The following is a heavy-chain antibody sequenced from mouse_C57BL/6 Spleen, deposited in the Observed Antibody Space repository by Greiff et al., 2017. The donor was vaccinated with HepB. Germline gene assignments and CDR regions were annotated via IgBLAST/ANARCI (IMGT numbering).Heavy chain of an antibody. CDR3: ARVSRDYLDY. CDR2: IYPGDGDT. V-gene: IGHV1-82*01. Sequence: VQLQQSGPELVKPGASVKISCKASGYAFSSSWMNWVKQRPGKGLEWIGRIYPGDGDTNYNGKFKGKATLTADKSSSTAYMQLSSLTSEDSAVYFCARVSRDYLDYWGQGTTLTVSS. J-gene: IGHJ2*01. CDR1: GYAFSSSW.